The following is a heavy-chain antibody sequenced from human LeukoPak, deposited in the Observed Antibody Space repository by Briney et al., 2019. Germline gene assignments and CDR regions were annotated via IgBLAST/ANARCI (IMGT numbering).Heavy chain of an antibody. CDR2: MNPNSGNT. CDR3: ARGPVLRYFDWLSVLAQYYYYGMDV. Sequence: ASVKVSCKASGYTFTSYGISWVRQATGQGLEWMGWMNPNSGNTGYAQKFQGRVTMTRNTSISTAYMELSSLRSEDTAVYYCARGPVLRYFDWLSVLAQYYYYGMDVWGQGTTVTVSS. D-gene: IGHD3-9*01. J-gene: IGHJ6*02. V-gene: IGHV1-8*02. CDR1: GYTFTSYG.